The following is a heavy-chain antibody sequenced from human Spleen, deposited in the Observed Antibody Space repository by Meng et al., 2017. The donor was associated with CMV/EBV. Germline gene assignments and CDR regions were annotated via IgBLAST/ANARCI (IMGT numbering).Heavy chain of an antibody. D-gene: IGHD3-3*01. Sequence: SSSSYYWGWLRQPPAKRLEWIGSIYYSGSPYYHPSLTSRVTISVDTSKNQFSLKLSSVTAADTAVYYCARLTTVLRFLEWLLPPPDYWGQGTLVTVSS. V-gene: IGHV4-39*01. CDR3: ARLTTVLRFLEWLLPPPDY. CDR2: IYYSGSP. CDR1: SSSSYY. J-gene: IGHJ4*02.